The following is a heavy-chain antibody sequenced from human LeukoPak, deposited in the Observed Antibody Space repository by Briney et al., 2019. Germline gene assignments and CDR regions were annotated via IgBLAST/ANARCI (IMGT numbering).Heavy chain of an antibody. J-gene: IGHJ4*02. Sequence: PGGSLRLSCAASGFTVSSTYMSWVRQAPGKGLALVSVLYTGGSTFHADSVRARFTISRDNSKNTVYLQMNSLRAEDTGVYYCARGAHGDYSTPDYWGQGTLVTVSS. D-gene: IGHD4-17*01. V-gene: IGHV3-66*01. CDR2: LYTGGST. CDR3: ARGAHGDYSTPDY. CDR1: GFTVSSTY.